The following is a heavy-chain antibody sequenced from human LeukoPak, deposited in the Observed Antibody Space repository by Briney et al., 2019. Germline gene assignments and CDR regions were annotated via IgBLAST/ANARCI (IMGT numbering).Heavy chain of an antibody. V-gene: IGHV3-21*01. D-gene: IGHD4-17*01. Sequence: PGGSLRLSCAASGFNFINAWMNWIRQAPGKGLEWVSAISGSGGSTYYADSVKGRFTISRDNAKNSLYLQMNSLRAEDTAVYYCAREEYAFAVTYDYWGQGTLVTVSS. CDR1: GFNFINAW. CDR2: ISGSGGST. CDR3: AREEYAFAVTYDY. J-gene: IGHJ4*02.